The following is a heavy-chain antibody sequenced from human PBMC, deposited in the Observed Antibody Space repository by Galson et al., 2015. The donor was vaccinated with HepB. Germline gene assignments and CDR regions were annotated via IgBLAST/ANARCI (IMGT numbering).Heavy chain of an antibody. J-gene: IGHJ5*02. D-gene: IGHD2-15*01. Sequence: SVKVSCKASGYTFSSYSITWVRQAPGQGLEWMGWISPYHGHTNYAQKLQGRVTMTTDTSTSTTFMELRSLRSDETAVFYCARGALVAVVGGTQKNWFGPWGQGTQVTVSS. CDR2: ISPYHGHT. CDR1: GYTFSSYS. V-gene: IGHV1-18*01. CDR3: ARGALVAVVGGTQKNWFGP.